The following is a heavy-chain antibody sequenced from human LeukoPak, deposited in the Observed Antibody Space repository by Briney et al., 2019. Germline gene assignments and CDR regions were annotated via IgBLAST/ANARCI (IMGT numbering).Heavy chain of an antibody. V-gene: IGHV1-2*02. Sequence: ASVTVSCKASGYTFTGYYMHWVRQAPGQGLEWMGWINPNSGGTNYAQKFQGRVTITADESTSTAYMELSSLRFEDTAVYYCARDPEGYCSGGNCYSFWFDPWGQGTLVTVSS. CDR1: GYTFTGYY. J-gene: IGHJ5*02. D-gene: IGHD2-15*01. CDR2: INPNSGGT. CDR3: ARDPEGYCSGGNCYSFWFDP.